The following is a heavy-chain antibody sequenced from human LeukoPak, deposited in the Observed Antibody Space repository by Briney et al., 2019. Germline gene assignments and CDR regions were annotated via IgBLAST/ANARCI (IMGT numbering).Heavy chain of an antibody. V-gene: IGHV3-49*03. J-gene: IGHJ4*02. Sequence: SLRLSCSTSGFSFGDYSMSWFSQAPGEGREWVGCIQAKAYGGATKYAASVNGRFSISRDDSQSIANLQMNDLKTEDTAVYYCTRAPHPRCSSSGCYLDYWGQGTLVTVSS. CDR1: GFSFGDYS. CDR3: TRAPHPRCSSSGCYLDY. D-gene: IGHD2-2*01. CDR2: IQAKAYGGAT.